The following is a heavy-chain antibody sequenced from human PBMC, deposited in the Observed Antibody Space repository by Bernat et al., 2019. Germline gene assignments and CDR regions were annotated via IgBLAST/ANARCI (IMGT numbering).Heavy chain of an antibody. V-gene: IGHV4-31*03. CDR2: IYYSGST. Sequence: QVQLQESGPGLVKPSQTLSLTCTVSGGSISSGGYYWSWIRQHPGKGLEWIGYIYYSGSTYYNPSLKSRVTITVDTSKNQFSLKLSSVTAADTAVYYCAGETRVAGSGSYYQTYYYYGMDVWGQGTTVTVSS. CDR3: AGETRVAGSGSYYQTYYYYGMDV. CDR1: GGSISSGGYY. D-gene: IGHD3-10*01. J-gene: IGHJ6*02.